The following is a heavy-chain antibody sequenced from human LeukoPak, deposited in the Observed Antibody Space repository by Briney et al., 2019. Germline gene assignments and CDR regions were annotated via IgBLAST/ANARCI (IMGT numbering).Heavy chain of an antibody. D-gene: IGHD2-21*01. V-gene: IGHV3-23*01. CDR2: ISGSGGST. Sequence: GGSLRLSCAASGFTFSSYAMSWVRQAPGKGLEWVSAISGSGGSTYYADSVKGRFTISRDNSKNTLYPQMNSLRAEDTAVYYCAKSTYCGGDCYIPNYWYFDLWGRGTLVTVSS. J-gene: IGHJ2*01. CDR3: AKSTYCGGDCYIPNYWYFDL. CDR1: GFTFSSYA.